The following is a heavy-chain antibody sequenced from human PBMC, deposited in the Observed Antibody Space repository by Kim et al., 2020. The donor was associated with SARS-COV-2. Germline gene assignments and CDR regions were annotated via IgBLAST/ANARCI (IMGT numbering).Heavy chain of an antibody. Sequence: GGSLRLSCAASGFTFSNHTMDWVRQAPGKGLEWVGRVRTKARSYTTESAASVEGRFAISRDDSKNSLFLQMNSLKTEDTAVYYCVRSPAGTAPADYWGQGTLVTVSS. V-gene: IGHV3-72*01. CDR2: VRTKARSYTT. CDR1: GFTFSNHT. CDR3: VRSPAGTAPADY. J-gene: IGHJ4*02.